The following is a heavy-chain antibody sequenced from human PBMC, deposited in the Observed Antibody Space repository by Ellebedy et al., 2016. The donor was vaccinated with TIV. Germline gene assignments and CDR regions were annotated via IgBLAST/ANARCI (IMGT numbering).Heavy chain of an antibody. D-gene: IGHD6-19*01. Sequence: GGSLRLXCAASGFTFSSYWMSWVRQAPGKGLEWVANIEPDGSEKYYVDSVKGRFTFSRDNAKNSLYLQMNSLRVEDTAVYYCARVGKTVAGYFDHWGQGTLVTVSS. CDR2: IEPDGSEK. J-gene: IGHJ4*02. V-gene: IGHV3-7*01. CDR1: GFTFSSYW. CDR3: ARVGKTVAGYFDH.